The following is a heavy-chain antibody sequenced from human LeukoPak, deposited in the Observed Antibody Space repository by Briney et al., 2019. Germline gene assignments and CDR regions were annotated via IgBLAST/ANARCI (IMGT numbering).Heavy chain of an antibody. CDR1: GFTFSSNV. J-gene: IGHJ4*02. V-gene: IGHV3-23*01. CDR3: AKDEAQFFDY. Sequence: GGSLRLSCAASGFTFSSNVMIWVRQAPGKGLEWVSSIPASGGSTYYADSVKGRFTISRDNSKNSLYLQMNSLRAEDTAVYYCAKDEAQFFDYWGQGTLVTVSS. CDR2: IPASGGST.